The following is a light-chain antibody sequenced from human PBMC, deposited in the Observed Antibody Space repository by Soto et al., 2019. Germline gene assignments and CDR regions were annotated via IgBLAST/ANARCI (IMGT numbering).Light chain of an antibody. Sequence: QSALTQPASVSGSPGQSITISCTGTSSDVGGYNYVSWYQQHPGKAPKLMIYDVSNRPSGVSNRFSGSKSGNTASLTISGLQAAHEADYYCSSYTSSINYVLFGGGTKLTVL. CDR3: SSYTSSINYVL. CDR1: SSDVGGYNY. V-gene: IGLV2-14*01. J-gene: IGLJ2*01. CDR2: DVS.